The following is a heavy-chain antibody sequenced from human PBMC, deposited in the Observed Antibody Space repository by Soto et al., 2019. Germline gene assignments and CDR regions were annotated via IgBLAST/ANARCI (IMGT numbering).Heavy chain of an antibody. CDR3: AGDRGRRVRGDERFDYYYFGMDL. CDR1: GGTFSSYA. V-gene: IGHV1-69*01. J-gene: IGHJ6*02. Sequence: QVQLVQSGAEVKKPGSSVKVSCKASGGTFSSYAISWVRQAPGQGLEWMGGIIPIIGTANDAQKFQGRVTITADESTSRDHMELSSLRSEETAVDYCAGDRGRRVRGDERFDYYYFGMDLWGQGTTVTVSS. D-gene: IGHD3-10*01. CDR2: IIPIIGTA.